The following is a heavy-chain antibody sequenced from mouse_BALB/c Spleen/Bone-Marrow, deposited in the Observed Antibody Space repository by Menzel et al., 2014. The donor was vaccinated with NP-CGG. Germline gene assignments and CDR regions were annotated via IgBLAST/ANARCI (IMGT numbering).Heavy chain of an antibody. Sequence: EVKLMESGGGLVKPGGSLKLSCAASGFAFSSYDMSWVRQTPEKRLEWVAYISRGGGSTYYPDTVKGRFTISRDNAKNTLYLQMSSLKSEDTAMYYCARRYGYGAVDYWGQGTSVTVSS. V-gene: IGHV5-12-1*01. J-gene: IGHJ4*01. CDR3: ARRYGYGAVDY. D-gene: IGHD1-2*01. CDR2: ISRGGGST. CDR1: GFAFSSYD.